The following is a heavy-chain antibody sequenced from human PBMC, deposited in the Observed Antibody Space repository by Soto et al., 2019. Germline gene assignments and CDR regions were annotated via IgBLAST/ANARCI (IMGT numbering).Heavy chain of an antibody. Sequence: EVQVVESGGGLVQPGRSLRLSCAASGFTFDDDAMHWVRQAPGKGLEWVSGISWNSGSIGYADSVKGRFTISRDNAKNSLYLQMNSLRAEGTALYYCAKDMGCSSTSCYFDYYYGMDVWGQGTTVTVSS. J-gene: IGHJ6*02. CDR2: ISWNSGSI. CDR3: AKDMGCSSTSCYFDYYYGMDV. CDR1: GFTFDDDA. V-gene: IGHV3-9*01. D-gene: IGHD2-2*01.